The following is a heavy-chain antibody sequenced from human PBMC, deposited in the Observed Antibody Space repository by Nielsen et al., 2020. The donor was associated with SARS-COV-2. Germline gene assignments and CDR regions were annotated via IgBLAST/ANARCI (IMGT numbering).Heavy chain of an antibody. V-gene: IGHV3-21*01. CDR3: ARLLPDYDILTGPLPDGFDY. J-gene: IGHJ4*02. D-gene: IGHD3-9*01. Sequence: WIRQPPGKGLEWVSSISSSSSYIYYADPVKGRFTISRDNAKNSLYLQMNSLRAEDTAVYYCARLLPDYDILTGPLPDGFDYWGQGTLVTVSS. CDR2: ISSSSSYI.